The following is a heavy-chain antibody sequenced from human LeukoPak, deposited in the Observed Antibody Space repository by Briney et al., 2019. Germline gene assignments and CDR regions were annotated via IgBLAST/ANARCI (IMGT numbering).Heavy chain of an antibody. J-gene: IGHJ4*02. V-gene: IGHV3-7*03. CDR1: GFTFSSYG. CDR3: AKEQGSSWQRDFDY. Sequence: GGSLRLSCAASGFTFSSYGMDWVRQAPGKGLEWVANIREDESEKNYVDSVKGRFTISRDNSKNTLYLQMNSLRAEDTAVYYCAKEQGSSWQRDFDYWGQGTLVTVSS. CDR2: IREDESEK. D-gene: IGHD6-13*01.